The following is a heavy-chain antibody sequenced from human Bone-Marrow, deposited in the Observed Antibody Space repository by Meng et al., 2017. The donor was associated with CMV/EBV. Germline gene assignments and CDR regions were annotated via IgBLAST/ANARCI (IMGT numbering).Heavy chain of an antibody. D-gene: IGHD3-3*01. J-gene: IGHJ5*02. CDR1: GGSFSGYY. Sequence: GSLRLSCAVYGGSFSGYYWSWIRQPPGKGLEWIGEINHSGSTNYNPSLKSRVTISVDTSKNQFSLKQSSVTAADTAVYYCARVPRKTARVEWLRRGTNWFDPWGQGTLVTVSS. CDR3: ARVPRKTARVEWLRRGTNWFDP. V-gene: IGHV4-34*01. CDR2: INHSGST.